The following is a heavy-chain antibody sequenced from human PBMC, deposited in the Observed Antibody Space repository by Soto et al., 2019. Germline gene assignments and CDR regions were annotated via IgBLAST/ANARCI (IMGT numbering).Heavy chain of an antibody. Sequence: ASVKVSCKASGGTFSSYAISWVRQAPGQGLEWMGGIIPIFGTANYAQKFQGRVTITADESTSTAYMELSSLRSEDTAVYYCARDFGPAYCSSTSCYVRDYPEYNWFDPWGQGTLVTVSS. CDR3: ARDFGPAYCSSTSCYVRDYPEYNWFDP. CDR1: GGTFSSYA. D-gene: IGHD2-2*01. J-gene: IGHJ5*02. V-gene: IGHV1-69*13. CDR2: IIPIFGTA.